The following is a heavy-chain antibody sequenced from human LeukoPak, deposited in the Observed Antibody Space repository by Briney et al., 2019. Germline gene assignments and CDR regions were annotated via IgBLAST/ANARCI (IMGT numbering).Heavy chain of an antibody. CDR3: ARLAGYSYGQPNNIDY. CDR2: IYSSGST. D-gene: IGHD5-18*01. V-gene: IGHV4-39*01. Sequence: KSSESLSLTCTVSGGSMSSSSYYWGWIRQPPGKGLEWIGSIYSSGSTYYNPSLKSRVTISVDTSKNQFSLKLSSVTAADTAVYYCARLAGYSYGQPNNIDYWGQGTLVTVSS. J-gene: IGHJ4*02. CDR1: GGSMSSSSYY.